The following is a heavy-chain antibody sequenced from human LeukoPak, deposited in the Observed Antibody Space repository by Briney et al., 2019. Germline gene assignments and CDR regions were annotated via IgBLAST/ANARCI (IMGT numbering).Heavy chain of an antibody. Sequence: PGGSLRLSGAASGFTFRSYGMHWVRQAPGKGLEEVAVISYDRGNKYHADSVKGRFTISRDNSKNTLYLQMNSLRAEDTAVYYCAREYCSGTSCYGYFDYWGQGTLVSVSS. CDR2: ISYDRGNK. D-gene: IGHD2-2*01. J-gene: IGHJ4*02. CDR3: AREYCSGTSCYGYFDY. V-gene: IGHV3-30*03. CDR1: GFTFRSYG.